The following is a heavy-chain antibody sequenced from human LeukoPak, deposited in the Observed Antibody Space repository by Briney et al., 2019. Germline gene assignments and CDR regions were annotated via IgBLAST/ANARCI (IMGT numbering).Heavy chain of an antibody. Sequence: SETLSLTCTVSGGSISSSSYYWGWIRQPPGKGLEWIGSIYYSGSTYYNPSLKSRVTISVDASKNQFSLKLSSVTAADTAVYYCARGGFYYYDSSGYPLPPDAFDIWGQGTMVTVSS. D-gene: IGHD3-22*01. V-gene: IGHV4-39*01. CDR1: GGSISSSSYY. CDR2: IYYSGST. CDR3: ARGGFYYYDSSGYPLPPDAFDI. J-gene: IGHJ3*02.